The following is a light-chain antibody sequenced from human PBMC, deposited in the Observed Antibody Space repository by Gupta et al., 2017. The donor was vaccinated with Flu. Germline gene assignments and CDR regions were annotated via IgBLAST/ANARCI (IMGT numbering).Light chain of an antibody. CDR3: HQEGSLPRT. CDR2: GAS. V-gene: IGKV3-20*01. Sequence: EIVLTQSPGTLSLSPGERATLSCRASQSVRSSYLAWYHQKPGQAPRLLIYGASSRAIGIPDRFSGSGSGTEFTLTISRLEPEDFAVYYCHQEGSLPRTFGQGTKVEIK. J-gene: IGKJ1*01. CDR1: QSVRSSY.